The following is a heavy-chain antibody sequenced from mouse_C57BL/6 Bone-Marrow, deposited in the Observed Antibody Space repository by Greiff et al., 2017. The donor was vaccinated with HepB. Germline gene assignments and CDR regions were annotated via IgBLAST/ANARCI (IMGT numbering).Heavy chain of an antibody. V-gene: IGHV1-69*01. J-gene: IGHJ3*01. CDR2: IDPSDSYT. CDR1: GYTFTSYW. Sequence: VQLQQPGAELVMPGASVKLSCKASGYTFTSYWMHWVKQRPGQGLEWIGEIDPSDSYTNYNQKFKGKSTLTVDKSSSTAYMQLSSLTSEDSAVYYCAPLTAWFAYWGQGTLVTVSA. D-gene: IGHD1-1*01. CDR3: APLTAWFAY.